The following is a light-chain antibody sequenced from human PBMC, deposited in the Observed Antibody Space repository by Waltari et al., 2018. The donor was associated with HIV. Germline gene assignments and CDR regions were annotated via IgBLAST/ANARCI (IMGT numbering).Light chain of an antibody. J-gene: IGLJ3*02. Sequence: QSVLTPPPSVSGAPGQRFTISCTGISPNIRADDHLNCYQQLQGTAPKIRIYGHNKRPSGVPDRFSGSKSGTSASLAITGLQAEDEADYYCHSYDSSLDGWVFGGGTKLTVL. CDR3: HSYDSSLDGWV. V-gene: IGLV1-40*01. CDR2: GHN. CDR1: SPNIRADDH.